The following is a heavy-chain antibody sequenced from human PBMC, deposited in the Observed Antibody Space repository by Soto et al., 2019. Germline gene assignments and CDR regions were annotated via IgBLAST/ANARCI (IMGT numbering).Heavy chain of an antibody. D-gene: IGHD6-19*01. CDR3: TRHIAVAHPQYMGYYYYYYMDV. V-gene: IGHV3-73*01. J-gene: IGHJ6*03. Sequence: EVQLVESGGGLVQPGGSLKLSCAASGFTFSGSAMHWVRQASGKGLEWVGRIRSKANSYATAYAASVKGRFTISRDDSKNTAYLQMNSLKTEDTAVYYCTRHIAVAHPQYMGYYYYYYMDVWGKGTTVTVSS. CDR1: GFTFSGSA. CDR2: IRSKANSYAT.